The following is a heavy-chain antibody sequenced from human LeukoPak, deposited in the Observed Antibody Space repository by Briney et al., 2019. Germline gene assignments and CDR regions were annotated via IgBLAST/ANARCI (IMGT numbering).Heavy chain of an antibody. J-gene: IGHJ6*04. D-gene: IGHD2-15*01. CDR1: GGSLSSYY. CDR2: IYTSGST. Sequence: SETLSLTCTVSGGSLSSYYWTWIRQPPGKGLEWIGYIYTSGSTSYNPSLKSRVTISADTSKNQFSLKLSSVTAADTAVYYCARDGRTWVVWGKGTTVTVSS. CDR3: ARDGRTWVV. V-gene: IGHV4-59*01.